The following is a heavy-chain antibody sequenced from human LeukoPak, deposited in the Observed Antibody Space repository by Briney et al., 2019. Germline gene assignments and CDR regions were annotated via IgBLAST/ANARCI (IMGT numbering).Heavy chain of an antibody. Sequence: GGSLRLSCTVSGFTVSSNSMSWVRQAPGKGLEWVSYISSSGSTIYYADSVKGRFTISRDNAKNSLYLQMNSLRAEDTAVYYCARISQDYGDLQAGWFDPWGQGTLVTVSS. CDR2: ISSSGSTI. J-gene: IGHJ5*02. V-gene: IGHV3-48*04. CDR3: ARISQDYGDLQAGWFDP. D-gene: IGHD4-17*01. CDR1: GFTVSSNS.